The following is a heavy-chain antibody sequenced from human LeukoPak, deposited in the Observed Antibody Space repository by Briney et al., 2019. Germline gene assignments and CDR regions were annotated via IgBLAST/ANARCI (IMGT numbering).Heavy chain of an antibody. D-gene: IGHD3-3*01. Sequence: SETLSLTCTVSGGSISVYYWIWIRQPPGKGLEWIGYIYNSGSTNYNPSLEGRVTISVDTSKSQFSLKLSSVTAADTAVYYCARGVFGVVIIERRQRYYFDYWGQGTLVTVSS. CDR2: IYNSGST. J-gene: IGHJ4*02. V-gene: IGHV4-59*01. CDR3: ARGVFGVVIIERRQRYYFDY. CDR1: GGSISVYY.